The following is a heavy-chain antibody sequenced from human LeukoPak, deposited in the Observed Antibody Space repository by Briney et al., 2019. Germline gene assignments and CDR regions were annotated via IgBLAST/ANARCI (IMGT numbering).Heavy chain of an antibody. D-gene: IGHD1-26*01. V-gene: IGHV3-33*01. CDR2: IWYDGSNK. CDR3: ARARIVGATLSAFDI. CDR1: GFTFSSYG. Sequence: GGSLRLSCAASGFTFSSYGMHWVRQAPGKGLEWVAVIWYDGSNKYYADSVKGRFTISRDNSKNTLYLQMNSLGAEDTAVYYCARARIVGATLSAFDIWGQGTMVTVSS. J-gene: IGHJ3*02.